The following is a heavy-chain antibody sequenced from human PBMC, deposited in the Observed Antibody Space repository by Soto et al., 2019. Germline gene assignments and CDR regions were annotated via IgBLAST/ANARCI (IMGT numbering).Heavy chain of an antibody. V-gene: IGHV1-8*01. CDR1: GYTFTSYD. CDR3: ARLVYNWNSYGMDV. Sequence: ASAKVSCKASGYTFTSYDITWVRQATGQGLEWMVWLNPNSGNTGYAQTVQGRVTMTRTTSISTAYMERSSLRSEDTAVYYCARLVYNWNSYGMDVWG. CDR2: LNPNSGNT. D-gene: IGHD1-20*01. J-gene: IGHJ6*02.